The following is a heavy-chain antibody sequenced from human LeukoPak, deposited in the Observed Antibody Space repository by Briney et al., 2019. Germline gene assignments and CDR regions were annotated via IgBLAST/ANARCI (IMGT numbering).Heavy chain of an antibody. J-gene: IGHJ4*02. CDR3: AREVAAAGNGFGY. V-gene: IGHV1-2*02. CDR2: INPNSGGT. Sequence: GASVKVSCKASVYTFTGYYMHWVRQAPGQGLEGMGWINPNSGGTNYAQKFQGRVTMTRDTSTSTVYMELSSLRSEDTAVYYCAREVAAAGNGFGYWGQGTLVTVSS. CDR1: VYTFTGYY. D-gene: IGHD6-13*01.